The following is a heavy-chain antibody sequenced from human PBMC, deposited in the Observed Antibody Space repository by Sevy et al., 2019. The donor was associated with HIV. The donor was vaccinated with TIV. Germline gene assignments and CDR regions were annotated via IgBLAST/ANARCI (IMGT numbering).Heavy chain of an antibody. CDR1: GGSINSGDYY. Sequence: SETLSLTCTVSGGSINSGDYYWSWSRQHPEKVLEWSGYIFHTGSTYYKRSFKSRATISVDTSKNPFSLKLSLMTAADTAVYYCAREGTKGVWFDPWGQGTLVTVSS. J-gene: IGHJ5*02. V-gene: IGHV4-31*03. CDR2: IFHTGST. D-gene: IGHD3-16*01. CDR3: AREGTKGVWFDP.